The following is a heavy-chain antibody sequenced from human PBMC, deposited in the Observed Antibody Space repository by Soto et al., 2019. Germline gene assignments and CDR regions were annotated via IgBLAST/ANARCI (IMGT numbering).Heavy chain of an antibody. D-gene: IGHD3-10*01. CDR2: ISSSGLTT. J-gene: IGHJ5*01. V-gene: IGHV3-48*04. CDR1: GFTVSSNY. Sequence: VSLRLSCAASGFTVSSNYMHWVRKAPGKGLEWVSYISSSGLTTYYADFAEGRFTISRDNAKDSLYLHLNSLRVGDTAVYYCARYGTRGDWWGLGTQVTVSS. CDR3: ARYGTRGDW.